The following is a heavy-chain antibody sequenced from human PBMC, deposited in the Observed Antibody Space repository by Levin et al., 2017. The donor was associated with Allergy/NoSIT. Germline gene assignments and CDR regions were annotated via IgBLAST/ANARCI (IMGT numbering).Heavy chain of an antibody. D-gene: IGHD6-19*01. CDR1: GFTFSTYA. V-gene: IGHV3-30*03. CDR3: ARSPRLVTSSGIDS. CDR2: LSYDGNNE. J-gene: IGHJ4*02. Sequence: GGSLRLSCAASGFTFSTYAMHWVRQAPGKGLEWVAVLSYDGNNEYYGDSAKGRFTISRDNSKNTLYLQMNSLRVEDTAVYFCARSPRLVTSSGIDSWGQGTLVTVSS.